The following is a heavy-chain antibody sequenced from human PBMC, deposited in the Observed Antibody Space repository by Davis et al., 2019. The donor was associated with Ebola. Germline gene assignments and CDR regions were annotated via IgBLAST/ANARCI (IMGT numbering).Heavy chain of an antibody. J-gene: IGHJ3*02. V-gene: IGHV1-46*03. CDR3: TTPGGQDSGYDVFDI. CDR2: INPSGGSR. Sequence: AASVKVSCKASGYIFNSYYMHWVRQAPGQGLEWMGIINPSGGSRSYAQKFQGRVTVTRDTSTTTVYMDLSSLRSEDTALYYCTTPGGQDSGYDVFDIWGQGTMVTVSS. D-gene: IGHD5-12*01. CDR1: GYIFNSYY.